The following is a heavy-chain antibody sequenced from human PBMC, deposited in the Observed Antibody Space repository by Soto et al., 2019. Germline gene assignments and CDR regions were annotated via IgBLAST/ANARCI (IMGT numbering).Heavy chain of an antibody. D-gene: IGHD2-15*01. CDR1: GFSFSKYK. J-gene: IGHJ3*02. Sequence: GESLKISCEGSGFSFSKYKIGWVRQMPGKGLEWMGIINPGDSDTRYSPSFQGQVTISADKSISTAYLQWSTLKASDTATYYCATGYCSGGSCYDRDAFDIWGQGTMVTVSS. CDR3: ATGYCSGGSCYDRDAFDI. CDR2: INPGDSDT. V-gene: IGHV5-51*01.